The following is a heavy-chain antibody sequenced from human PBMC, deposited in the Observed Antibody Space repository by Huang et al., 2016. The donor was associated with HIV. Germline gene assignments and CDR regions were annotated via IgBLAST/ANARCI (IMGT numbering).Heavy chain of an antibody. D-gene: IGHD4-17*01. Sequence: QVQLVQSGAEVKTPGSSVKVSCKASGGTFSKYAIRWVRQAPGQGLAWMGGSITMVGKPNYARKVQGRVTSTADDSTSTTYVEVSSLRSEDTALYYCARGQLGSYGDYDVLYWGQGTLVTVSS. V-gene: IGHV1-69*13. J-gene: IGHJ4*02. CDR1: GGTFSKYA. CDR2: SITMVGKP. CDR3: ARGQLGSYGDYDVLY.